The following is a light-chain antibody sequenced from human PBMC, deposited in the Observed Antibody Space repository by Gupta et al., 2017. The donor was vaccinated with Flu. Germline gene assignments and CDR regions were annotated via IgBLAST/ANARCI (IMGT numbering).Light chain of an antibody. J-gene: IGKJ2*01. Sequence: IVLTQSPGSLSLSPGEGTTLSCRASQTVADSFLAWYQQQPGQAPRLLIYGASTRAPGIPDRFSGGGSGTTFTLTITRREPEDFAVYYCQLYGSSPAFTFGQGTKLDIK. CDR1: QTVADSF. CDR3: QLYGSSPAFT. V-gene: IGKV3-20*01. CDR2: GAS.